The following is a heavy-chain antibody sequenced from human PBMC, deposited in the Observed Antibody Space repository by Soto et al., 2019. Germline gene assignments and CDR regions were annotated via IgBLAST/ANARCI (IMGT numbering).Heavy chain of an antibody. CDR3: ARDTIAAAGDSNWFDP. CDR2: IIPIFGTA. V-gene: IGHV1-69*13. CDR1: GGTLSSYA. Sequence: SVKVSCKASGGTLSSYAISWVRQAPGQGLEWMGGIIPIFGTANYAQKFQGRVTITADESTSTAYMELSSLRSEDTAVYYCARDTIAAAGDSNWFDPWGQGTLVTVSS. D-gene: IGHD6-13*01. J-gene: IGHJ5*02.